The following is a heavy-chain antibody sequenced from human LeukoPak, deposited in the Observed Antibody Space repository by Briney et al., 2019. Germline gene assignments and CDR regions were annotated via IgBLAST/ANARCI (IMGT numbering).Heavy chain of an antibody. CDR3: ATYPHYYGSGTYYNGGFDY. CDR2: ISANKGDT. Sequence: ASVKVSCKASGCTFTRYGISWVRQAPGQGLEWMGWISANKGDTKYAQKVQGRVTMTTDASTSTAYMELRSLRSDDTAVYYCATYPHYYGSGTYYNGGFDYWGQGTLVTVSS. D-gene: IGHD3-10*01. CDR1: GCTFTRYG. V-gene: IGHV1-18*01. J-gene: IGHJ4*02.